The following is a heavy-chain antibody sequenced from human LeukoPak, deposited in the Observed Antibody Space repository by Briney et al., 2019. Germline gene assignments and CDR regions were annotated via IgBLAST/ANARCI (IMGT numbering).Heavy chain of an antibody. CDR2: ISSSSSTI. CDR3: ARALTSRDSSGYFIDAFDI. CDR1: GFTISPYS. D-gene: IGHD3-22*01. Sequence: GGSLRLSCAAFGFTISPYSMNWVRQAPGKGLEWVSYISSSSSTIYNADSVKGRFTISRDNAKNSLYLQMNSLRAEDTAVYYCARALTSRDSSGYFIDAFDIWGQGTMVTVSS. V-gene: IGHV3-48*04. J-gene: IGHJ3*02.